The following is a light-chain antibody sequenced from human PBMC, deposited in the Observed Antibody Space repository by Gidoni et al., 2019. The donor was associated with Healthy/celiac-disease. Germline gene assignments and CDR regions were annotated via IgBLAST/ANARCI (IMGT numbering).Light chain of an antibody. CDR2: GAS. V-gene: IGKV3-15*01. J-gene: IGKJ2*01. CDR3: QQYNNWPLYT. Sequence: ELVMKQPPATLSVSPGERATLSCRASQSVSSNLAWYQQKPGQAPRLLIYGASTRATGIPARFSGSGSGTDFTLTISSLQSEDFAVYYCQQYNNWPLYTFGQGTKLEIK. CDR1: QSVSSN.